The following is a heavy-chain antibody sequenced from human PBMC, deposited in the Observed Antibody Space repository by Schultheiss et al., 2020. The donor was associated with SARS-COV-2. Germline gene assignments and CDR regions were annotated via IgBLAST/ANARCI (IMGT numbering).Heavy chain of an antibody. CDR1: GGSISSSNW. V-gene: IGHV4-4*02. CDR3: ARGLGVVTPLLDY. Sequence: SETLSLTCAVSGGSISSSNWWSWVRQPPGKGLEWIGEIYHSGSTNYNPSLKSRVTISVDKSKNQFSLKLSSVTAADTAVYYCARGLGVVTPLLDYWGQGTLVTVSS. J-gene: IGHJ4*02. CDR2: IYHSGST. D-gene: IGHD4-23*01.